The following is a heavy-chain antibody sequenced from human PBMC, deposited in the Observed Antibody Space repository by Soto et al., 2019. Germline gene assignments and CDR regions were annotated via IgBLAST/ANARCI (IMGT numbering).Heavy chain of an antibody. J-gene: IGHJ4*02. CDR3: AGKGRYFDWLALFDY. Sequence: ASVKVSCKASGGTFSSYAISWVRQAPGQGLEWMGGIIPIFGTANYAQKFQGRVTITADESTSTAYMELSSLRSEDTAVYYCAGKGRYFDWLALFDYWGQGTLVTVSS. D-gene: IGHD3-9*01. CDR2: IIPIFGTA. CDR1: GGTFSSYA. V-gene: IGHV1-69*13.